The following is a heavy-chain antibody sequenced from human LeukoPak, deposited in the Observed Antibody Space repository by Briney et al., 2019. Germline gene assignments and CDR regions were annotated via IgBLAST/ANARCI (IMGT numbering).Heavy chain of an antibody. Sequence: GGSLRLSSVGSGFTFSRHWMSWVRRSAGPGPEWWANIKQDGSTVDYVASVKGRFTMSRDNAKSSLYLQMNSPRAEDTAVYYCARDGPGVGWGFDYWGQGDLVTVSS. CDR3: ARDGPGVGWGFDY. J-gene: IGHJ4*02. CDR2: IKQDGSTV. D-gene: IGHD7-27*01. CDR1: GFTFSRHW. V-gene: IGHV3-7*01.